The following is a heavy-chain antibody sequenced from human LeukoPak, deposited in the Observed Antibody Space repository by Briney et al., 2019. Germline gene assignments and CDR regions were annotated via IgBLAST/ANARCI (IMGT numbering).Heavy chain of an antibody. CDR2: IYYSGST. Sequence: SETLSLTCTVSGGSISSSSYYWGWIRQPPGKGLDWIGSIYYSGSTYYNPSLKSRVTISVDTSKNQFSLKLSSVTAAGTAVYYCARTGLGVVITYFDYWGQGTLVTVSS. J-gene: IGHJ4*02. D-gene: IGHD3-22*01. CDR3: ARTGLGVVITYFDY. CDR1: GGSISSSSYY. V-gene: IGHV4-39*01.